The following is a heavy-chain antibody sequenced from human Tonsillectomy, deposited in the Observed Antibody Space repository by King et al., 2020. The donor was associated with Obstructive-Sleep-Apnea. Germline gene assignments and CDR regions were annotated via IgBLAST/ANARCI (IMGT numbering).Heavy chain of an antibody. Sequence: VQLVESGAEVKKPGASVKVSCKASGYTFTSYGISWVRQAPGQGLEWMGWISAYNGNTNYAQKLQGRVTMTTDTSTSTAYKELGSLRSDDTAVYYCARVQRSSGWGGIPYYFDYWGQGTLVTVSS. D-gene: IGHD6-19*01. CDR3: ARVQRSSGWGGIPYYFDY. J-gene: IGHJ4*02. CDR1: GYTFTSYG. V-gene: IGHV1-18*01. CDR2: ISAYNGNT.